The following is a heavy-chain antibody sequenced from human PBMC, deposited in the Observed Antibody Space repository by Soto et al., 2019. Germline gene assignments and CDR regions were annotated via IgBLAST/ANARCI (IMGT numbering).Heavy chain of an antibody. Sequence: PGGSLRLSCAASGFTFSSYGMHWVRQAPGKGLEWVAVISYDGSNKYYADSVKGRFTISRDNSKNTLYLQMNSLRAEDTAVYYCAKRHYDFWSGLLNPWGQGTLVTVSS. V-gene: IGHV3-30*18. D-gene: IGHD3-3*01. J-gene: IGHJ5*02. CDR3: AKRHYDFWSGLLNP. CDR1: GFTFSSYG. CDR2: ISYDGSNK.